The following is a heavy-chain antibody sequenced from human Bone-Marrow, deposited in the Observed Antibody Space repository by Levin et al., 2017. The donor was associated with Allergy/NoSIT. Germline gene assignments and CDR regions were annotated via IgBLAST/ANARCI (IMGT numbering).Heavy chain of an antibody. CDR3: ARDGPAAGAFDY. CDR1: GFTFSSYW. Sequence: GESLKISCVASGFTFSSYWMHWVRQAPGKGLEWVSRITDDGSSTNYADSVKGRFTISRDNAKNTLYLQMNSLRAEDTAVYYCARDGPAAGAFDYWGQGTLVTVSS. V-gene: IGHV3-74*01. D-gene: IGHD6-13*01. J-gene: IGHJ4*02. CDR2: ITDDGSST.